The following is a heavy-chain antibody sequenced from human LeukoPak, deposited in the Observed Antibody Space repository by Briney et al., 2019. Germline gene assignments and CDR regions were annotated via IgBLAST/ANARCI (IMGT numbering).Heavy chain of an antibody. V-gene: IGHV1-46*01. CDR1: GYTFTSYY. CDR3: ARVGAVAVVDY. J-gene: IGHJ4*02. CDR2: INLSGGST. D-gene: IGHD6-19*01. Sequence: GASVKVSCKASGYTFTSYYMHWVRQAPGQGLEWMGIINLSGGSTSYAQKFQGRVTMTRDTSISTAYMELSRLRSDDTAVYYCARVGAVAVVDYWGQGTLVTVSS.